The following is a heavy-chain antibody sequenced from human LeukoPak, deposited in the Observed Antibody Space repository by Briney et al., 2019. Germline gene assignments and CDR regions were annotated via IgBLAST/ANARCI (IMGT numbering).Heavy chain of an antibody. CDR3: ARDRGYCSSTSCRWFDP. CDR2: IWYDGSNK. CDR1: GFTYSSYG. V-gene: IGHV3-33*01. Sequence: GGSLRLSCAASGFTYSSYGRHWVRQAPGKGLEWVAVIWYDGSNKYYADSVKGRFTISRDNSKNTLYLQMNSLRAEDTAVYYCARDRGYCSSTSCRWFDPWGQGTLVTVSS. J-gene: IGHJ5*02. D-gene: IGHD2-2*01.